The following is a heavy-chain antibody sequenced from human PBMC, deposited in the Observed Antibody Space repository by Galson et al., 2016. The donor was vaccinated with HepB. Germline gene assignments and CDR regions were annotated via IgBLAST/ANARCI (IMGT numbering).Heavy chain of an antibody. D-gene: IGHD3-16*02. CDR1: GFTFDDYT. V-gene: IGHV3-9*01. J-gene: IGHJ4*02. CDR2: ISWNSGSI. Sequence: LRLSCAASGFTFDDYTMHWVRQAPGKGLEWVSGISWNSGSIGYADSVKGRFTISRDNAKNSLFLQMNSLRAEDTALYYCAKDGDFLWGTYRYEGYVDYWGQGTLVTVSS. CDR3: AKDGDFLWGTYRYEGYVDY.